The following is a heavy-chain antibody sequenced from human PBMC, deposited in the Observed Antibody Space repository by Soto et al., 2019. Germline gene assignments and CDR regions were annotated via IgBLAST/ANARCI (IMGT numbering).Heavy chain of an antibody. D-gene: IGHD3-16*02. CDR2: IYYSGST. J-gene: IGHJ4*02. CDR1: GGSISSGGYY. Sequence: PSETLSLTCTVSGGSISSGGYYWSWIRQHPGKGLEWIGYIYYSGSTNYNPSLKSRVTISVDTSKNQFSLKLSSVTAADTAVYYCVGSMITFGGVVVEEYYFDYWGQGTLVTVSS. V-gene: IGHV4-61*08. CDR3: VGSMITFGGVVVEEYYFDY.